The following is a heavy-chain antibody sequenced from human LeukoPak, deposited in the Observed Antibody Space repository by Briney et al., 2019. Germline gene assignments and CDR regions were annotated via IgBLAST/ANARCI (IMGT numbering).Heavy chain of an antibody. Sequence: KSGGSLRLSCAASGFTFSSYSMNWVRQAPGKGLEWVSSISTSGSYLYYADSVKGRFTISRDNARNSLYLQMNSLRAEDTAVYYCARGGSREWVQFDYWGQGTLVTVSS. V-gene: IGHV3-21*01. CDR2: ISTSGSYL. CDR3: ARGGSREWVQFDY. D-gene: IGHD1-1*01. J-gene: IGHJ4*02. CDR1: GFTFSSYS.